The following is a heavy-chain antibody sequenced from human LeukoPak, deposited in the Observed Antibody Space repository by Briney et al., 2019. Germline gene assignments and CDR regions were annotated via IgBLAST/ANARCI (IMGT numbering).Heavy chain of an antibody. J-gene: IGHJ6*03. CDR3: ARSPRGATSRYYYYYYMDV. CDR1: GGSISSYY. CDR2: IYTSGST. Sequence: SETLSLTCTVSGGSISSYYWSWIRQPAGEGLEWIGRIYTSGSTNYNPSLKSRVTMSVDTSKNQFSLKLSSVTAADTAVYYCARSPRGATSRYYYYYYMDVWDKGTTVTVSS. D-gene: IGHD5-24*01. V-gene: IGHV4-4*07.